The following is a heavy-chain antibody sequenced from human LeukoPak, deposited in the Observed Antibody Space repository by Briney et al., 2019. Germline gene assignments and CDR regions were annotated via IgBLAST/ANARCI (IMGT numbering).Heavy chain of an antibody. J-gene: IGHJ5*02. V-gene: IGHV4-38-2*02. CDR3: ARDSTDCSSTSCYTLFDP. Sequence: PSETLPLTCTVSGYSISSGYYWGWIRQPPGKGLEWIGSIYHSGSTYYNPSLKSRVTISVDTSKNQFSLKLSSVTAADTAVYYCARDSTDCSSTSCYTLFDPWGQGTLVTVSS. CDR1: GYSISSGYY. CDR2: IYHSGST. D-gene: IGHD2-2*02.